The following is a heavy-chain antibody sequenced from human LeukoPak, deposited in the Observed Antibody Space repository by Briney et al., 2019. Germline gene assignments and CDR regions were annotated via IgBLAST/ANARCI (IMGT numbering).Heavy chain of an antibody. CDR3: TRGGGGSFPHY. J-gene: IGHJ4*02. D-gene: IGHD2-21*01. V-gene: IGHV3-53*01. Sequence: GGSLRLSCAASGFTVSSNFLSWVRQPPGKGLEWVSDIYSGGSTFYADSVKGRFTISRDNSKNTLYLQMNSLRAEDTAVYYCTRGGGGSFPHYWGQGTLVTVSS. CDR2: IYSGGST. CDR1: GFTVSSNF.